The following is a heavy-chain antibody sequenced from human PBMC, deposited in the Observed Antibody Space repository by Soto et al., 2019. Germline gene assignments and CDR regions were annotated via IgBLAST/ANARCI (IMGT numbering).Heavy chain of an antibody. Sequence: LRLSCAASGFTFSSYGMHWVRQAPGKGLEWVAVIWYDGSNKYYADSVKGRFTISRDNSKNTLYLQMNSLRAEDTPLFYCARDSVPSVVKPRFYFEYWGQGTLVTVSS. CDR2: IWYDGSNK. CDR3: ARDSVPSVVKPRFYFEY. V-gene: IGHV3-33*01. CDR1: GFTFSSYG. J-gene: IGHJ4*02. D-gene: IGHD2-15*01.